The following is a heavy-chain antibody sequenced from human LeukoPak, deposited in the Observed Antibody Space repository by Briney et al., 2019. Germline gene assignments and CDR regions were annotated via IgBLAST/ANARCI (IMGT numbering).Heavy chain of an antibody. CDR2: ISYDGSNK. J-gene: IGHJ4*02. D-gene: IGHD6-19*01. V-gene: IGHV3-30*18. CDR3: TKVGRRPRTIAVAGPLDY. Sequence: GGSLRLSCAASGITFSSYGMHWVRQAPGKGLEWVAVISYDGSNKYYADSVKGRFTISGDNSKNTLYLQMNSLRAEDTAVYYCTKVGRRPRTIAVAGPLDYWGQGTLVTVSS. CDR1: GITFSSYG.